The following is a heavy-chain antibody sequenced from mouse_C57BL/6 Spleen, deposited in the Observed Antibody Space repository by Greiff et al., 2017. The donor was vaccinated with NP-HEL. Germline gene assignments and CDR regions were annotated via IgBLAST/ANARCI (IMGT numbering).Heavy chain of an antibody. CDR1: GFTFSDYY. Sequence: EVQLKESEGGLVQPGSSMKLSCTASGFTFSDYYMAWVRQVPEKGLEWVANINYDGSSTYYLDSLKSRFIISRDNAKNILYLQMSSMKSEDTATYYCARAYDYYFDYWGQGTTLTVSS. D-gene: IGHD2-4*01. CDR2: INYDGSST. CDR3: ARAYDYYFDY. V-gene: IGHV5-16*01. J-gene: IGHJ2*01.